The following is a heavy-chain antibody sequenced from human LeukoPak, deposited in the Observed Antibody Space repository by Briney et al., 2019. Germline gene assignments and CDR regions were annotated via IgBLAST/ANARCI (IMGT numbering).Heavy chain of an antibody. J-gene: IGHJ4*02. V-gene: IGHV1-18*01. Sequence: ASVKVSCKASGYTFSSYPITWVRQAPGQGLEWMGWISAYDGNTNYAQKFQDRVSMTTDTSTSTAYMELRSLKYDDTAVYYCARGRSGSYFPDWGQGTLVTVSS. CDR2: ISAYDGNT. CDR3: ARGRSGSYFPD. CDR1: GYTFSSYP. D-gene: IGHD3-10*01.